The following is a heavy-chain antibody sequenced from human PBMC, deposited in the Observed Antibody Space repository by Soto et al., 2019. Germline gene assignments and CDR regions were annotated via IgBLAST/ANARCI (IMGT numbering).Heavy chain of an antibody. V-gene: IGHV3-21*01. CDR1: GFTFSSYS. CDR3: ARARGGDCSSTSCYIYYYYYYGMDV. Sequence: VQLVESGGGVVQPGRSLRLSCAASGFTFSSYSMNWVRQAPGKGLEWVSSISSSSSYIYYADSLKGRFTISRDNAKNSLYLQMNSLRAEDTAVYYCARARGGDCSSTSCYIYYYYYYGMDVWGQGTTVTVSS. D-gene: IGHD2-2*02. CDR2: ISSSSSYI. J-gene: IGHJ6*02.